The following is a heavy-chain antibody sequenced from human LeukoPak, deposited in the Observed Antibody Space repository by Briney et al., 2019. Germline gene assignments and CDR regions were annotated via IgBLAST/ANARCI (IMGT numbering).Heavy chain of an antibody. D-gene: IGHD2-8*01. CDR2: IQNDGSST. CDR3: VCYGIAPPF. CDR1: GFTFSSYW. Sequence: GGSLRLSCEASGFTFSSYWMHWVRQAPAKGPEWVSRIQNDGSSTVYADSVKGRFTISRDNAKNTLYLQMNTLRVEDTAVYYCVCYGIAPPFWGQGTLVTVSS. J-gene: IGHJ4*02. V-gene: IGHV3-74*01.